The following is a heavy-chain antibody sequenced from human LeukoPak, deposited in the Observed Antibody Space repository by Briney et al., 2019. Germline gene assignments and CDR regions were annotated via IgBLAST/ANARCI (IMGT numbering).Heavy chain of an antibody. CDR2: IRHDGSNK. Sequence: GGSLRLSCAASGFTFSSYGMHWVRQAPGKGLEWVAFIRHDGSNKYYADSVKGRFTISRDNSKNTLYLQMNSLRAEDTAVYYCAKDPNGDYVGAFDMWGQGTMVTVSS. J-gene: IGHJ3*02. D-gene: IGHD4-17*01. V-gene: IGHV3-30*02. CDR1: GFTFSSYG. CDR3: AKDPNGDYVGAFDM.